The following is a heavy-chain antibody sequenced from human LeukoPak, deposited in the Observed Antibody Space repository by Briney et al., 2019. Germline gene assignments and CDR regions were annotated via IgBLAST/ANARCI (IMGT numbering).Heavy chain of an antibody. CDR2: INHSGST. CDR1: GGSFSGYY. V-gene: IGHV4-34*01. J-gene: IGHJ6*02. D-gene: IGHD2-2*01. Sequence: SETLSLTCAVYGGSFSGYYWSWIRQPPGKGLEWIWEINHSGSTNYNPSLKSRVTISVDTSKNQFSLKLSSVTAADTAVYYCARGVRGYCSSTSCRTSYYGMDVWGQGTTVTVSS. CDR3: ARGVRGYCSSTSCRTSYYGMDV.